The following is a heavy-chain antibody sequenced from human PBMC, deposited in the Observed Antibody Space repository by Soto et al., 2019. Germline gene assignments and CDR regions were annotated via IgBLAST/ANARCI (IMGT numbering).Heavy chain of an antibody. V-gene: IGHV3-66*01. J-gene: IGHJ3*02. CDR1: GFTVSSNY. CDR3: AREVYSYDILTGYFNDAFDI. CDR2: IYSGGST. D-gene: IGHD3-9*01. Sequence: GGSLRLSCAASGFTVSSNYMSWVRQAPGKGLEWVSVIYSGGSTYYADSVKGRFTISRDNSKNTLYLQMNSLRAEDTAVYYCAREVYSYDILTGYFNDAFDIWGQWTMVTVSS.